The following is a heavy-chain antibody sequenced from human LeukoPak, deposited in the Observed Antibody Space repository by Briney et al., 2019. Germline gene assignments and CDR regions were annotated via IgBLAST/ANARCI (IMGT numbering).Heavy chain of an antibody. J-gene: IGHJ6*02. V-gene: IGHV3-23*01. CDR3: AKGQNIQLWLYRDYGMDV. CDR2: ISGHGGVT. Sequence: GRSLRLSCAASGFTFSSYAMHWVRQAPGKGLEWVSSISGHGGVTYYADSVKGRFTISRDNSKNTLYLQMNSLRAEDTAVYHCAKGQNIQLWLYRDYGMDVWGQGTTVTVSS. CDR1: GFTFSSYA. D-gene: IGHD5-18*01.